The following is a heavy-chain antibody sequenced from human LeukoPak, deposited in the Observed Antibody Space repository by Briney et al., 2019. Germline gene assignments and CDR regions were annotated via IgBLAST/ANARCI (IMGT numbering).Heavy chain of an antibody. Sequence: SETLSLTCTVSGGSISSGDYYWSWIRQPPGKGLEWIGYIYYSGSTYYNPSLKSRVTISVDTSKNQFSLKLSSVTAADTAAYYCARAGGDYYGSGRYYTNYYYGMDVWGQGTTVTVSS. CDR1: GGSISSGDYY. CDR3: ARAGGDYYGSGRYYTNYYYGMDV. J-gene: IGHJ6*02. CDR2: IYYSGST. V-gene: IGHV4-30-4*01. D-gene: IGHD3-10*01.